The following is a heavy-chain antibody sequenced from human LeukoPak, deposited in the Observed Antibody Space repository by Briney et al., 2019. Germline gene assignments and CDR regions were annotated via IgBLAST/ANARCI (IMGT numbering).Heavy chain of an antibody. J-gene: IGHJ2*01. CDR1: GYSFNTYW. CDR3: ARRTACSSGGSCNWYLDL. CDR2: IYPGDSDI. Sequence: GESLKISCKGSGYSFNTYWIAWVRQMPGKGLEWMGIIYPGDSDIRYSPSFEGQVTISADKSISTAYLQWSSLKASDTAMYYCARRTACSSGGSCNWYLDLWGRGTLVTVSS. D-gene: IGHD2-15*01. V-gene: IGHV5-51*01.